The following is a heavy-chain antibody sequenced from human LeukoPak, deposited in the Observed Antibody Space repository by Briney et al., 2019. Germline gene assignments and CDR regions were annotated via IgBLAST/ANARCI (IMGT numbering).Heavy chain of an antibody. Sequence: GGSLRLSCAASGFTVSSNYMSWVRQAPGKGLEWVSVIYSGGSTYYADSVKGRFTISRHNSKNTLYLQMNSLRAEDTAVCYCASTGRLGVIDYWGQGTLVTVSS. J-gene: IGHJ4*02. CDR2: IYSGGST. CDR1: GFTVSSNY. D-gene: IGHD1-26*01. CDR3: ASTGRLGVIDY. V-gene: IGHV3-53*04.